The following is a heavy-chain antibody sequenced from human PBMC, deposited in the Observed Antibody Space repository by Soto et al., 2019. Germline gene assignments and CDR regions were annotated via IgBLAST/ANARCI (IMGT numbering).Heavy chain of an antibody. V-gene: IGHV4-59*08. Sequence: PSETLSLTCTVSGGSISSYYWSWIRQPPGKGLEWIGYIYYSGSTNYNPSLKSRVTISVDTSKNQFSLKLSSVTAADTAVYYFARHVPVSSYCSSTSCYWFDPWGQGTLVTVSS. CDR2: IYYSGST. CDR3: ARHVPVSSYCSSTSCYWFDP. J-gene: IGHJ5*02. D-gene: IGHD2-2*01. CDR1: GGSISSYY.